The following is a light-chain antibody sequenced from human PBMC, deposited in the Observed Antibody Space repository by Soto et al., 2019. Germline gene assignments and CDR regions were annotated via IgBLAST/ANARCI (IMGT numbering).Light chain of an antibody. Sequence: QAVVTQPPSVSGAPGQRVTISCSGSSSNIGAGYDVHWYQQLPGTAPKLLIYDNNNRPSGVPGRFSGSKSGTSASLAITGLQAEDEADYYCQAYDYSLTASVFGGGTKVTVL. CDR1: SSNIGAGYD. CDR2: DNN. J-gene: IGLJ3*02. CDR3: QAYDYSLTASV. V-gene: IGLV1-40*01.